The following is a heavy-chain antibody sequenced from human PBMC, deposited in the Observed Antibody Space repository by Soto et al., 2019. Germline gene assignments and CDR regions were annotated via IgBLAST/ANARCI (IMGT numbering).Heavy chain of an antibody. Sequence: GGSLRLSCAASGFNFSDHYMIWIRQAPGKGLEWVSYISGSSRYTNFADSVKGRFTISRDNAKNSLYLQMNSLRAEDTAVYYCARHTSGWHYYDYWGQGTPVTVYS. V-gene: IGHV3-11*06. D-gene: IGHD6-19*01. CDR1: GFNFSDHY. CDR3: ARHTSGWHYYDY. CDR2: ISGSSRYT. J-gene: IGHJ4*02.